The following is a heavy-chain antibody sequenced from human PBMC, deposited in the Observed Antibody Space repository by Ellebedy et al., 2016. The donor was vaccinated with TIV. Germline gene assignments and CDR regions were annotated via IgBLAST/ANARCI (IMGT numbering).Heavy chain of an antibody. J-gene: IGHJ4*02. Sequence: SGPTLVKPTQTLTLTCTFSGFSLSTGGMCVSWIRQPPGKALEWLARIDWDDDKHYSRSLKTRLTISKDSSHNQVVLKVTNMDPVDTATYYCARVGPLYHDYGDSFDYWGQGTLVTVSS. CDR2: IDWDDDK. V-gene: IGHV2-70*11. CDR1: GFSLSTGGMC. CDR3: ARVGPLYHDYGDSFDY. D-gene: IGHD4-17*01.